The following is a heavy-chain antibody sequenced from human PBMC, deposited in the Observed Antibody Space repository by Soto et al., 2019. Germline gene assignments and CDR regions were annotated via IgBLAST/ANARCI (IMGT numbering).Heavy chain of an antibody. D-gene: IGHD2-21*02. Sequence: PGGALRPSLTASGFTFCGFSFRWFRPAPGEGVEWVGFIRSKAYGGTTEYAASVKGRFTISRDDSKSIAYLQMNSLKTEDTAVYYCTRAPRYCGGDCFAPYYWGQGTLVTVSS. V-gene: IGHV3-49*03. CDR1: GFTFCGFS. CDR2: IRSKAYGGTT. J-gene: IGHJ4*02. CDR3: TRAPRYCGGDCFAPYY.